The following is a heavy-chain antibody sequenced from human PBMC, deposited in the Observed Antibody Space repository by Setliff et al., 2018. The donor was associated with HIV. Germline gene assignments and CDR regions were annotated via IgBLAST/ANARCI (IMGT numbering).Heavy chain of an antibody. J-gene: IGHJ4*02. CDR2: IYHSGST. V-gene: IGHV4-38-2*01. CDR1: GYSISSGYY. D-gene: IGHD4-4*01. Sequence: SETLSLTCAVSGYSISSGYYWGWIRQPPGKGLEWIGSIYHSGSTYYNPSLKSRVTISVDTSKNQFSLKLSSVTAADTAVYYCARVRRDGNSFDDWGQGTLVTVSS. CDR3: ARVRRDGNSFDD.